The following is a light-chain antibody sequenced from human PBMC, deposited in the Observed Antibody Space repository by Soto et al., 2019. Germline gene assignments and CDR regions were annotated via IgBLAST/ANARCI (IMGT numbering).Light chain of an antibody. V-gene: IGKV3-11*01. CDR3: QQRSNWPPT. CDR1: QSVSSY. Sequence: EIVLTQSPATLALSPGGRALGGCRASQSVSSYLAWYQQKPGQAPRLLIYDASNTATGIPARFSGSGSGTDSNLTISSLEPEDFAVYYCQQRSNWPPTFGQGTKVDIK. CDR2: DAS. J-gene: IGKJ1*01.